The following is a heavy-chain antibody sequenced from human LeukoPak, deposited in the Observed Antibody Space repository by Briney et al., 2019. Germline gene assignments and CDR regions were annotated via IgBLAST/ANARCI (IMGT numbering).Heavy chain of an antibody. Sequence: PSETLSPTCAVYGGSISGFYYTWIRQPPGKGLEWIGEIDHSGDTNYNPSLKSRAIVSVDTSKSQFSLKLTSVTAADAAVYYCARGSPFQEWGQGTLVTVSS. V-gene: IGHV4-34*01. CDR2: IDHSGDT. CDR1: GGSISGFY. CDR3: ARGSPFQE. J-gene: IGHJ1*01.